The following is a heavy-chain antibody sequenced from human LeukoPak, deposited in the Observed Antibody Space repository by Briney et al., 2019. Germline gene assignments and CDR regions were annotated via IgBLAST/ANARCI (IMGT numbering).Heavy chain of an antibody. V-gene: IGHV3-33*01. CDR3: ARDGPSGSYDAFDI. CDR2: IWYDGSNK. J-gene: IGHJ3*02. D-gene: IGHD1-26*01. Sequence: GGSLRLSCAASGFTFSSYGMHWVRQAPGKGLEWVAVIWYDGSNKYYADPVKGRFTISRDNSKNTLYLQMNSLRAEDTAVYYCARDGPSGSYDAFDIWGQGTMVTVSS. CDR1: GFTFSSYG.